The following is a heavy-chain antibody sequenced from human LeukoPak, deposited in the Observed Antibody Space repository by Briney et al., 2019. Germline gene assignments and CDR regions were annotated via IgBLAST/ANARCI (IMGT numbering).Heavy chain of an antibody. Sequence: SETLSLTCTVSGGSISSSSYYWGWIRQPPGKGLEWIGSIYYSGSTYYNPSLKSRVTISVDTSKNQFSLKLSSVTAADTAVYYCAREIVVVVAATVGRWFDPWGQGTLDTVSS. D-gene: IGHD2-15*01. CDR2: IYYSGST. CDR1: GGSISSSSYY. CDR3: AREIVVVVAATVGRWFDP. J-gene: IGHJ5*02. V-gene: IGHV4-39*02.